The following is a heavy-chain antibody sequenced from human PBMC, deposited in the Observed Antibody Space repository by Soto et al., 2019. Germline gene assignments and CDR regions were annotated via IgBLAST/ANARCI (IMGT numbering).Heavy chain of an antibody. D-gene: IGHD6-13*01. CDR2: ISSSSSYT. CDR1: GFTFSDYY. Sequence: QVQLVESGGGLVKPGGSLRLSCAASGFTFSDYYMSWIRQAPGKGLEWVSYISSSSSYTNYADSVKGRFTISRDNAKNSLYLQMNSLRAEDTAVYYCARDPDRSSADYWGQGTLVTVSS. V-gene: IGHV3-11*06. J-gene: IGHJ4*02. CDR3: ARDPDRSSADY.